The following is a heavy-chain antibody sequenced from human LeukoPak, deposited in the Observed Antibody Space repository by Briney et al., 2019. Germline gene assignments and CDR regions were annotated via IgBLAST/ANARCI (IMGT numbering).Heavy chain of an antibody. CDR2: IRSRGDGGTT. V-gene: IGHV3-15*07. Sequence: GGSLRLSCAASGFTFSSYSMNWVRQAPGKGLEGVGRIRSRGDGGTTDFAAPVKGRFTISRDDSKNTLYLQMNSLTSEDTALYYCTQGSGQYFNYWGQGTLVTASS. CDR1: GFTFSSYS. CDR3: TQGSGQYFNY. J-gene: IGHJ4*02. D-gene: IGHD2-15*01.